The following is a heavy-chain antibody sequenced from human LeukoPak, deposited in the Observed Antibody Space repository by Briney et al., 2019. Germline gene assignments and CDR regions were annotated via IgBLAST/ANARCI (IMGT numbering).Heavy chain of an antibody. Sequence: SETLSLTCTVSGGSLSSYYWSWIRQPPGKGLEGIGYIYYSGSTNYNPSLKSRVTISVDTSKNQFSLKLSSVTAADTAVYYCTRVGNWNPDYYFDYWGQGTLVTVPS. CDR1: GGSLSSYY. CDR2: IYYSGST. V-gene: IGHV4-59*01. CDR3: TRVGNWNPDYYFDY. D-gene: IGHD1-1*01. J-gene: IGHJ4*02.